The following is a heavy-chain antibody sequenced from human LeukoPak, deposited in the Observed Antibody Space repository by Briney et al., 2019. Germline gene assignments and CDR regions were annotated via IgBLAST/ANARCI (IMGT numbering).Heavy chain of an antibody. J-gene: IGHJ4*02. Sequence: AGSLRLSCAASGFTLSSYEMHWVRQAPGKGLVWVSRINSDGSRTGYADAVKGRFTISRDNAKNMLYLQMNSLRAEDTAIYYCARELPREVTLDYWGQGTLVTVST. D-gene: IGHD2-21*02. V-gene: IGHV3-74*01. CDR1: GFTLSSYE. CDR3: ARELPREVTLDY. CDR2: INSDGSRT.